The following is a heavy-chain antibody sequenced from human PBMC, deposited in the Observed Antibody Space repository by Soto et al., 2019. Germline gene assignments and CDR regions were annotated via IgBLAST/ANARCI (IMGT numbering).Heavy chain of an antibody. CDR2: INAGNGNT. V-gene: IGHV1-3*01. Sequence: ASVKVSCKASGYTFTSYAMHWVRQAPGQRLEWMGWINAGNGNTKYSQKFQGRVTITRDTSASTAYMELSSLRSEDTAVYYCAGYGSGSYPSYYYYYYGMDVWGQGTTVT. J-gene: IGHJ6*02. CDR3: AGYGSGSYPSYYYYYYGMDV. CDR1: GYTFTSYA. D-gene: IGHD3-10*01.